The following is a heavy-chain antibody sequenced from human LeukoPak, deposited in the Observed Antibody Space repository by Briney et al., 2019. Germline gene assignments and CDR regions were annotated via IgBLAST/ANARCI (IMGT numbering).Heavy chain of an antibody. D-gene: IGHD3-10*01. V-gene: IGHV4-4*07. CDR2: IYTSGST. CDR3: ARGGYYGSGNDFRFDP. CDR1: GGSISSYY. Sequence: PSETLSLTCTVSGGSISSYYWSWIREPAGRGLEWIGRIYTSGSTNYNPSLKGRVTMSVDTSKNQFSLKLKSVTAADTAVYYCARGGYYGSGNDFRFDPWGQGTLVTVSS. J-gene: IGHJ5*02.